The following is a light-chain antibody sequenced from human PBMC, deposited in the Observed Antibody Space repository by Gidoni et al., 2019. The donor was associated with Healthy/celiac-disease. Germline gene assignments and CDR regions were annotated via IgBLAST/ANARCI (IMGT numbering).Light chain of an antibody. CDR2: KAS. Sequence: DIQMTQSPSTLSASVGDRVTITCRASQSISSRLAWYQQKPGKAPKLLIYKASSLESGVPSRFSGSGPGTEFTLTISSLQPDDFATYYCQQYNSYSPTFGGGTKVEIK. J-gene: IGKJ4*01. CDR1: QSISSR. V-gene: IGKV1-5*03. CDR3: QQYNSYSPT.